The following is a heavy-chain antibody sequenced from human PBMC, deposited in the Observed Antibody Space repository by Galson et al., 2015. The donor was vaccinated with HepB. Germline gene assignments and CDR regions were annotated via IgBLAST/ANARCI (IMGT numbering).Heavy chain of an antibody. CDR1: GYTFTSYY. Sequence: SVKVSCKASGYTFTSYYMHWVRQAPGQGLEWVGIINPSGGSTSYAQKLQGRVTMTRDTSTSTVYMELSSLRSEDTAVYYCARGAGIAAAGDYYYGMDVWGQGTTVTVSS. CDR3: ARGAGIAAAGDYYYGMDV. D-gene: IGHD6-13*01. J-gene: IGHJ6*02. CDR2: INPSGGST. V-gene: IGHV1-46*04.